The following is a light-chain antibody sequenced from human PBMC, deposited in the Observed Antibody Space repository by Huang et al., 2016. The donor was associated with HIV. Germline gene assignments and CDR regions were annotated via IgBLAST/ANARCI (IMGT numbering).Light chain of an antibody. CDR3: QQRSTWPLT. V-gene: IGKV3-11*01. Sequence: ELVLTQSPATLSLSPGERATLSCRASQSISTYLAWYQQKPGQAPRLLIYDASNRATGIPARFSGRGSGTDFTLSINSLEPEDFVTYYCQQRSTWPLTFGGGTKVET. CDR2: DAS. CDR1: QSISTY. J-gene: IGKJ4*01.